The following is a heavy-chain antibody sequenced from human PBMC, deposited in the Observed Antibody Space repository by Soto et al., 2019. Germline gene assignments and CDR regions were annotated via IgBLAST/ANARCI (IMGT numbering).Heavy chain of an antibody. V-gene: IGHV1-69*10. CDR1: GGTFSSYA. CDR2: IIPILGIA. J-gene: IGHJ6*02. CDR3: AGDPNCTNGVCYTGAYYYYGMDV. D-gene: IGHD2-8*01. Sequence: ASVKVSCKASGGTFSSYAISWVRQAPGQGLEWMGGIIPILGIANYAQKFQGRVTITADKSTSTAYMELSSLRSEDTAVYYCAGDPNCTNGVCYTGAYYYYGMDVWGQGTTVTVSS.